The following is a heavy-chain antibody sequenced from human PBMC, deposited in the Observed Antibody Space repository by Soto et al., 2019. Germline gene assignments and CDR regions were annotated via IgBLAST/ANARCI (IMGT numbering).Heavy chain of an antibody. Sequence: SETLSLTCTVSGGSISSGDYYWSWIRHPPGKGLEWIGYIYYSGSTYYNPTLKSRLIISVDTSKSQFSLKLSSVTAADTAVYYCARFWPPPYSDALTDYTDAFDYWGQGTLVTVSS. J-gene: IGHJ4*02. CDR3: ARFWPPPYSDALTDYTDAFDY. V-gene: IGHV4-30-4*01. CDR1: GGSISSGDYY. D-gene: IGHD3-9*01. CDR2: IYYSGST.